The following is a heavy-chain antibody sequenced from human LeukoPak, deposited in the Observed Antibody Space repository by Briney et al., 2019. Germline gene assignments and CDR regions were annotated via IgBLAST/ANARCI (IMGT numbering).Heavy chain of an antibody. CDR3: ARGLWWYKN. CDR1: GGSFSGYY. J-gene: IGHJ4*02. CDR2: INHSGST. Sequence: SETLSLTCAVYGGSFSGYYWSWIRQPPGKGLEWIGEINHSGSTNYNPSLKGRVTISVDTSKNQFSLKLSSVTAADTAVYYCARGLWWYKNWGQGTLVTVSS. V-gene: IGHV4-34*01. D-gene: IGHD4-23*01.